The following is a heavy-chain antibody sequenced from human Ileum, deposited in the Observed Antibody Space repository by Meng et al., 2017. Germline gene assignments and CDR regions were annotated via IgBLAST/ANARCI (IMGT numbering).Heavy chain of an antibody. CDR2: VYDGEAP. Sequence: QVPLQESGPGLVKPSETLFLTCSVSGDSLIAYCWNWIRQAPGKGLEWLGYVYDGEAPNYNPSLQSRLTISMDKSANQFSLRLNSVTAADTAVYYCARQTATYPSNWFDPWGQGILVTVSS. D-gene: IGHD2-21*02. CDR1: GDSLIAYC. V-gene: IGHV4-59*08. CDR3: ARQTATYPSNWFDP. J-gene: IGHJ5*02.